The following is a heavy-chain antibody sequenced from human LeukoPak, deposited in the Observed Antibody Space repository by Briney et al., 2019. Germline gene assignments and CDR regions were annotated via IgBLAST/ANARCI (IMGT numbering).Heavy chain of an antibody. D-gene: IGHD3-9*01. J-gene: IGHJ4*02. Sequence: GASVKVSCKASGYTFTGYYMHWVRQAPGQGLEWMGWINPNSGGTNYAQKFQGRVTMTRDTSISTAYMELSRLRSDDTAVYYCARGPYDILTGYYLDYWGQGTLVTVSS. CDR2: INPNSGGT. V-gene: IGHV1-2*02. CDR3: ARGPYDILTGYYLDY. CDR1: GYTFTGYY.